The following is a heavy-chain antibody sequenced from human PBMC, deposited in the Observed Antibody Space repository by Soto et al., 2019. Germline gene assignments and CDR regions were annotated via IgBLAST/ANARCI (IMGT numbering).Heavy chain of an antibody. J-gene: IGHJ3*02. Sequence: PGESLKISCKGSGYSFTSYWIGWVRQMPGKGLEWMGIIYPGDSDTRYSPSFQGQVTISADKSISTAYLQWSSLKASDTAMYYCARFRGTYYDILTGPNDAFDIWGQGTMVTVSS. CDR3: ARFRGTYYDILTGPNDAFDI. V-gene: IGHV5-51*01. CDR2: IYPGDSDT. CDR1: GYSFTSYW. D-gene: IGHD3-9*01.